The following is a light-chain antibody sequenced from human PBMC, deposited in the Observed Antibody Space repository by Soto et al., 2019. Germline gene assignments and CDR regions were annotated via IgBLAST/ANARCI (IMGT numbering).Light chain of an antibody. CDR1: QSVGKY. V-gene: IGKV3-11*01. Sequence: EIVMTQSPATLSLSPGERATLSCRASQSVGKYLVWYQQKPGQAPRLLIYDASNRATGIPARFSGSGSGTDFTLTISSLEPEDSAVYYCQQYDNWPITFGQGTRLEIK. CDR2: DAS. J-gene: IGKJ5*01. CDR3: QQYDNWPIT.